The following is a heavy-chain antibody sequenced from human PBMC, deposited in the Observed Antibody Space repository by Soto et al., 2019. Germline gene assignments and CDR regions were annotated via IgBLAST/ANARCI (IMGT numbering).Heavy chain of an antibody. D-gene: IGHD3-22*01. V-gene: IGHV3-30*18. CDR3: GKDLHHSSGYFFTVRLNAMDV. CDR1: GFTFSSYA. CDR2: MSYDGTNE. J-gene: IGHJ6*01. Sequence: LRLSCAASGFTFSSYAMQWVRQAPGKGLEWVALMSYDGTNEYYADSVKGRFTISRDNSKNMLFLQINSLRAEDTAVYYCGKDLHHSSGYFFTVRLNAMDVWGQGTTVTVSS.